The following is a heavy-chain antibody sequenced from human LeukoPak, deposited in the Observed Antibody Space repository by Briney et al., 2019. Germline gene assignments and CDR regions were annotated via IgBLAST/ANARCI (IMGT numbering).Heavy chain of an antibody. Sequence: GGSLRLSCAASGFTFSSYEMNWVRRAPGRGLEWVSYISSSGSTIYYADSVKGRFTISRDNAKNSLYLQMNSLRAEDTAVYYCARKGYFGDYFDYWGQGTLVTVSS. CDR1: GFTFSSYE. D-gene: IGHD2-15*01. V-gene: IGHV3-48*03. CDR3: ARKGYFGDYFDY. J-gene: IGHJ4*02. CDR2: ISSSGSTI.